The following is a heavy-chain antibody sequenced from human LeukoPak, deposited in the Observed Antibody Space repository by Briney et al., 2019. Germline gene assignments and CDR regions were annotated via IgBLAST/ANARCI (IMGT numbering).Heavy chain of an antibody. D-gene: IGHD1-14*01. CDR2: ISYDGSNK. Sequence: GGSLRLSCAASGFTVSNTYMSWVRQAPGKGLEWVAVISYDGSNKYYADSVKGRFTISRDNSKNTLYLQMNSLRAEDTAVYYCARDRYPDGDYYGMDVWGQGTTVTVSS. V-gene: IGHV3-30-3*01. CDR3: ARDRYPDGDYYGMDV. J-gene: IGHJ6*02. CDR1: GFTVSNTY.